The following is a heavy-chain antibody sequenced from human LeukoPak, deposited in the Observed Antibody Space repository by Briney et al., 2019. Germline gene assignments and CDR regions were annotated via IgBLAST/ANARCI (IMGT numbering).Heavy chain of an antibody. CDR1: GGTFSSYA. CDR3: ASGYYDSSGSESCPLDY. Sequence: ASVKVSCTASGGTFSSYAISWVRQAPGQGLEWMGGIIPIFGTANYAQKFQGRVTITADESTSTAYMELSSLRSEDTAVYYCASGYYDSSGSESCPLDYWGQGTLVTVSS. J-gene: IGHJ4*02. D-gene: IGHD3-22*01. CDR2: IIPIFGTA. V-gene: IGHV1-69*13.